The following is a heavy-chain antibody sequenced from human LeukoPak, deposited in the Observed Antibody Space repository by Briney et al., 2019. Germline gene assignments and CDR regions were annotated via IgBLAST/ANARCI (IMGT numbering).Heavy chain of an antibody. Sequence: PGGSLRLSCAVSGLTLSNYGMSWVRQAPGKGLEWVADISDRGSRTNYADSVKGRFTISTDHPKNTLYLQMNSLRAEDTAVYFCAKRGVVIRVILVGFHKEAYYFDSWGQGALVTVSS. CDR2: ISDRGSRT. CDR1: GLTLSNYG. D-gene: IGHD3-22*01. CDR3: AKRGVVIRVILVGFHKEAYYFDS. J-gene: IGHJ4*02. V-gene: IGHV3-23*01.